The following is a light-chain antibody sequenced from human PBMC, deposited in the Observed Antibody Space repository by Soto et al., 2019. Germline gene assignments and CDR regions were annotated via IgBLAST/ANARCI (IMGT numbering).Light chain of an antibody. Sequence: QLVLAQPPSASAPPGQRVAIPCSGSSSNIGRNPVHWYQHLPGAAPKLLIYGNDQRPSGVPDRFSGSKSDTSASLAITGLQSEDEADYCCASWDDRLNGQVFGGGTKLTVL. CDR1: SSNIGRNP. V-gene: IGLV1-44*01. CDR2: GND. J-gene: IGLJ2*01. CDR3: ASWDDRLNGQV.